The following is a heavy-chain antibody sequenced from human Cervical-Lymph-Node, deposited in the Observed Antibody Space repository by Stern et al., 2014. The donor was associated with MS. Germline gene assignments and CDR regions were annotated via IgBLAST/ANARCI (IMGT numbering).Heavy chain of an antibody. CDR2: ISNSGFSI. D-gene: IGHD3-16*02. CDR3: ARGLRPLRLGELSLYLPVFDS. Sequence: EVQLLESGGGLGQPGGSLRLSCEASGFTFSSYNMNWVRQAPGKGLEWVSHISNSGFSIYYADSVKGRFTISRDNAKNSVHLQMNSLRAEDTAVYYCARGLRPLRLGELSLYLPVFDSWGQGTLVTVSS. CDR1: GFTFSSYN. V-gene: IGHV3-48*04. J-gene: IGHJ4*02.